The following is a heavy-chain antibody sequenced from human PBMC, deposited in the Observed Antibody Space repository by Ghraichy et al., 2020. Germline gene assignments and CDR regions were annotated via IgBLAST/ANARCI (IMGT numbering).Heavy chain of an antibody. CDR3: ARDRDPRITIFGVVLNWFDP. Sequence: ASVKVSCKASGYTFTGYYMHWVRQAPGQGLEWMGRINPNSGGTNYAQKFQGRVTMTRDTSINTAYMELSRLRSDDTAVYYCARDRDPRITIFGVVLNWFDPWGQGTLVTVSS. V-gene: IGHV1-2*06. CDR2: INPNSGGT. CDR1: GYTFTGYY. J-gene: IGHJ5*02. D-gene: IGHD3-3*01.